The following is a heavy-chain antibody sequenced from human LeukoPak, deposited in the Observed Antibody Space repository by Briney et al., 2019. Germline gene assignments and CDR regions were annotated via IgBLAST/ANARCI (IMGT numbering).Heavy chain of an antibody. CDR2: INPGGGST. V-gene: IGHV1-46*01. CDR1: GYTFTSYY. Sequence: GASVKVSCKASGYTFTSYYIHWVRQAPGQGLEWMGIINPGGGSTSYAQKFRDRVTMTRDTSTSTVYMELSSLRSEDTAVYYCAKDLRWDHPGFDPWGQGTLVIVSS. J-gene: IGHJ5*02. CDR3: AKDLRWDHPGFDP. D-gene: IGHD4-23*01.